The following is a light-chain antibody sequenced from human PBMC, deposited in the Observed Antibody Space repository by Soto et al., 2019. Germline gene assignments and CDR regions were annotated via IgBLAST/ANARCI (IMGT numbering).Light chain of an antibody. CDR3: QQSFSSSWT. V-gene: IGKV1-39*01. Sequence: RASQSISNYLNWYQHKPGRAPKFLIYAASSLQSGVPSRFSGSGSGTDFTLTISSLQREDFATYFCQQSFSSSWTFGQGTKV. CDR1: QSISNY. CDR2: AAS. J-gene: IGKJ1*01.